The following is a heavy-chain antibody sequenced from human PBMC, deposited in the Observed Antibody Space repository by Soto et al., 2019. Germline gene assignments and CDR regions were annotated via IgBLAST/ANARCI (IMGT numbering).Heavy chain of an antibody. CDR3: ARDEVVAGIYYYYYMDV. V-gene: IGHV3-48*01. Sequence: GGSLRLSCAASGFTFSSYSMNWVRQAPGKGLEWVSYISSSSTIYYADSVKGRFTISRDNAKNSLYLQMNSLRAEDTAVYYCARDEVVAGIYYYYYMDVWGKGTTVTVSS. CDR2: ISSSSTI. J-gene: IGHJ6*03. D-gene: IGHD6-19*01. CDR1: GFTFSSYS.